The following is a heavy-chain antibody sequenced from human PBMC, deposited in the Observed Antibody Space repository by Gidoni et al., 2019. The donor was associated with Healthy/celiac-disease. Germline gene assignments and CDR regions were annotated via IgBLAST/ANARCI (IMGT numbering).Heavy chain of an antibody. CDR2: ISHSGST. Sequence: QLQLQESGSGLVKPSQTLSLTCAVSGGSISSGGYSWSWIRQPPGKGLEWIGYISHSGSTYYNPSLKSRVTISVDRSKNQFSLKLSSVTAADTAVYYCARGGDIVVVPAAIDMWSAFDIWGQGTMVTVSS. D-gene: IGHD2-2*01. CDR3: ARGGDIVVVPAAIDMWSAFDI. CDR1: GGSISSGGYS. J-gene: IGHJ3*02. V-gene: IGHV4-30-2*01.